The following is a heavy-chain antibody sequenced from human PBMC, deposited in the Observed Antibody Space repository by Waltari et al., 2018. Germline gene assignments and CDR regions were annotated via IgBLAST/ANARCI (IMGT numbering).Heavy chain of an antibody. D-gene: IGHD4-4*01. Sequence: EVQLVESGGGLVQPGGSLRLSCVASGFTFSRHWRSWLRQAPGKGLEWWGNINEDESETFYADSVKSRFTISRDNAKNSLYLQMNSLRVEDTAYYYCARAMGIYTNYAAYWGQGTLVTVSS. J-gene: IGHJ4*02. CDR3: ARAMGIYTNYAAY. CDR2: INEDESET. V-gene: IGHV3-7*01. CDR1: GFTFSRHW.